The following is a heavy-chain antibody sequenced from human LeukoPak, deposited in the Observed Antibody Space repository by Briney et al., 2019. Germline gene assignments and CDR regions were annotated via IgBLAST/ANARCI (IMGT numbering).Heavy chain of an antibody. CDR2: IYHSGST. CDR3: ARGSDTANDY. Sequence: SETLSLTCAVSGGSISSGGYSWSWIRQPPGKGLEWIGYIYHSGSTNYNPSLKSRVTISVDTSKNQFSLKLSSVTAADTAVYYCARGSDTANDYWGQGTLVTVSS. D-gene: IGHD5-18*01. J-gene: IGHJ4*02. V-gene: IGHV4-30-2*01. CDR1: GGSISSGGYS.